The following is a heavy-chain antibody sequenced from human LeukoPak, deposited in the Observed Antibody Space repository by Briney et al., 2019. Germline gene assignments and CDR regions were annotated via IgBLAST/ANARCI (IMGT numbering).Heavy chain of an antibody. Sequence: GGSLRLSCAASGFSFSTSAMHWVRQAPGKGLEYVSGINSNGGTTYYADSVTGRFTISRDNSKSTLYLQMGSLRAEDMAVYYCASASYCSGGSCYSANWGQGTLVTVSS. J-gene: IGHJ4*02. D-gene: IGHD2-15*01. CDR2: INSNGGTT. CDR1: GFSFSTSA. V-gene: IGHV3-64*02. CDR3: ASASYCSGGSCYSAN.